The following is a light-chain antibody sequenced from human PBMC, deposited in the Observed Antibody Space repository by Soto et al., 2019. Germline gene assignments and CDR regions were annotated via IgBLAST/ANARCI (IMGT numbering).Light chain of an antibody. J-gene: IGKJ1*01. CDR1: ESLSTY. V-gene: IGKV3-11*01. CDR2: DAS. CDR3: QQYGSSPWT. Sequence: IVLSKSPDTLSLWQLGTGRLSFMASESLSTYLGWYQQRPGQAPRLLIYDASYRATGIPARFSGSGSGTDFTLTISSLEPEDFAVYYCQQYGSSPWTFGQGTKVDIK.